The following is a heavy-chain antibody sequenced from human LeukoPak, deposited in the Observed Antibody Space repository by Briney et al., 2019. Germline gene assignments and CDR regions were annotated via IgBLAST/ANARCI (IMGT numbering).Heavy chain of an antibody. Sequence: SETLSLTCTVSGYSISSGYYWGWIRQPPGKGLEWIGTIYHSGSTYYNPSLKSRVTISVDTSKNQFSLKLSSVTAADTAVYYCARDRYDFWSGYPYYFDYWGQGTLVTVSS. V-gene: IGHV4-38-2*02. J-gene: IGHJ4*02. CDR3: ARDRYDFWSGYPYYFDY. CDR2: IYHSGST. CDR1: GYSISSGYY. D-gene: IGHD3-3*01.